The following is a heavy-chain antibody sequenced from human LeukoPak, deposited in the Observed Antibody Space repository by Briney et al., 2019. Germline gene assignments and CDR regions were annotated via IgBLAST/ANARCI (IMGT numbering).Heavy chain of an antibody. V-gene: IGHV3-30*18. Sequence: PGRSLRLSCAASGFTFSSYGMHWVRQAPGKGLEWVAVISYDGSNKYYADSVKGRFTISRDNSKNTLYLQMNSLRAEDTAVYYCAKGPQLLDYYYGMDVWGQGTTVTVSS. CDR2: ISYDGSNK. CDR1: GFTFSSYG. J-gene: IGHJ6*02. CDR3: AKGPQLLDYYYGMDV. D-gene: IGHD2-2*01.